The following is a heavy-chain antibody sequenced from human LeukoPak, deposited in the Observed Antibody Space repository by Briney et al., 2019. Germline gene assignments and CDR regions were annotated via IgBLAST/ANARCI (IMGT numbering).Heavy chain of an antibody. J-gene: IGHJ4*02. V-gene: IGHV1-2*02. CDR1: GYTFTGYY. CDR3: ARDVPDDFWSGYYSPNYFDY. Sequence: GASVRASCKASGYTFTGYYMHWVRQAPGQGLEWMGWINPNSGGTNYAQKFQGRVTMTRDTSISTAYMELSRLRSDDTAVYYCARDVPDDFWSGYYSPNYFDYWGQGTLVTVSS. CDR2: INPNSGGT. D-gene: IGHD3-3*01.